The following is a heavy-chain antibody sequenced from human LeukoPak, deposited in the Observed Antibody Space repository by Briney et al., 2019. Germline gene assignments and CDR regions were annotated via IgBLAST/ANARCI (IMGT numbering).Heavy chain of an antibody. CDR3: ARDRGSGSYGYYFDY. J-gene: IGHJ4*02. V-gene: IGHV3-30*03. CDR2: ISFDGTNK. CDR1: GFTFSHYA. Sequence: GRSLRLSCAASGFTFSHYAMHWVRQAPGKGLEWVAVISFDGTNKFYADSVKGRFTISRDNSKNALYLQMNSLRAEDTAVYYCARDRGSGSYGYYFDYWGQGTLVTVSS. D-gene: IGHD3-10*01.